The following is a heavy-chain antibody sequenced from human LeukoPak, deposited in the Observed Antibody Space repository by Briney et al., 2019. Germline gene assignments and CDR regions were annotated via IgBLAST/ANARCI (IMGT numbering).Heavy chain of an antibody. V-gene: IGHV3-66*01. CDR3: ARDSGSTYYDYVWGSYPSDY. J-gene: IGHJ4*02. CDR1: GFTVSSNY. CDR2: IYSGGST. Sequence: GGSLRLSCAASGFTVSSNYMSWVRQAPGKGLEWVSVIYSGGSTYYADSVKGRFTNSRDNSKNTLYLQMNSLRAEDTAVYYCARDSGSTYYDYVWGSYPSDYWGQGTLVTVSS. D-gene: IGHD3-16*01.